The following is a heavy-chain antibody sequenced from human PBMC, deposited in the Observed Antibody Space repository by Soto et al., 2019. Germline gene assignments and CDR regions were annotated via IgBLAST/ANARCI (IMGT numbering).Heavy chain of an antibody. J-gene: IGHJ6*02. CDR2: IYYSGST. CDR1: GGSISSGDYY. V-gene: IGHV4-30-4*01. Sequence: QVQLQESGPGLVKPSQTLSLTCTVSGGSISSGDYYWSWIRQPPGKGLEWIGYIYYSGSTYYNPALKSRVTISVDTSKNQFSLKLSSVTAADTAVYYCASEPGNYYYYYGMDVWGQGTTVTVSS. D-gene: IGHD3-10*01. CDR3: ASEPGNYYYYYGMDV.